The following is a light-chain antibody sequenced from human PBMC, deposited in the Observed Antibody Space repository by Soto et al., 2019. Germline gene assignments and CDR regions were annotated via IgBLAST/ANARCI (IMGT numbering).Light chain of an antibody. J-gene: IGKJ1*01. CDR3: HQRSDWPWT. Sequence: EXLFXQSPATQPLSPVASATLPCLASQSVSSYLAWYQQKPGQAPRLLMYEASNRSTGIPARFGGGGSGADFTLTISGLEPEDFAVYYCHQRSDWPWTFGQGTKVDI. CDR1: QSVSSY. V-gene: IGKV3-11*01. CDR2: EAS.